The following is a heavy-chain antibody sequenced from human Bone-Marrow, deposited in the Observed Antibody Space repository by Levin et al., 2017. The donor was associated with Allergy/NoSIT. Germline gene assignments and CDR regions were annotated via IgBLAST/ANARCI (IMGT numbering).Heavy chain of an antibody. CDR3: VHGGQPVDY. Sequence: GGSLRLSCAASGFTFSTYWMNWVRQAPGKGLEWVASIKRNGGDEYYVDSVKGRFTISRDNAKNSLFLQMNSLTSEDTAVYFCVHGGQPVDYWGRGTLVTVSS. CDR2: IKRNGGDE. V-gene: IGHV3-7*01. D-gene: IGHD4-23*01. CDR1: GFTFSTYW. J-gene: IGHJ4*02.